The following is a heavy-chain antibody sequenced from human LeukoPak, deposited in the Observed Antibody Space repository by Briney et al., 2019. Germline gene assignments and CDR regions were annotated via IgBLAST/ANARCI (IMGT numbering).Heavy chain of an antibody. CDR1: GFTFNRNA. D-gene: IGHD6-19*01. Sequence: GGSLRLSCAAPGFTFNRNAISWVRQAPGEGLEWVSTIGGSGDKTFYADSVKGRFTISRDNSKNMVHLQMNSLTGEDTALYYCVRRGDASSGWGDHDFWGQGALVTVSS. CDR3: VRRGDASSGWGDHDF. J-gene: IGHJ4*02. CDR2: IGGSGDKT. V-gene: IGHV3-23*01.